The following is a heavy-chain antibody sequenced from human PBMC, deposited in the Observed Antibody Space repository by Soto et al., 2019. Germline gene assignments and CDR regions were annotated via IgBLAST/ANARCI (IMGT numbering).Heavy chain of an antibody. CDR3: ARVSGSYYYGMDV. CDR1: GGSISSSNW. CDR2: IYHSGST. D-gene: IGHD1-26*01. Sequence: SETLSLTCAVPGGSISSSNWWSWVRQPPGKGLEWIGEIYHSGSTNYNPSLKSRVTISVDKSKNQFSLKLSSVTAADTAVYYCARVSGSYYYGMDVWGQGTTVTVSS. V-gene: IGHV4-4*02. J-gene: IGHJ6*02.